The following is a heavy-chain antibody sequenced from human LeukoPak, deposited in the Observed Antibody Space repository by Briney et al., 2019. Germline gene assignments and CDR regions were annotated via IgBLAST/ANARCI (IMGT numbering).Heavy chain of an antibody. CDR1: GYTFTGYY. Sequence: ASVKVSCKASGYTFTGYYMHWVRQAPGQGLEWMGWINPNSGGTNYAQKFQGRVTMTRDTSISTAYMELSRLRSDDTAVYYCARSIAATRIYFGYWDQGTLVTVSS. J-gene: IGHJ4*02. V-gene: IGHV1-2*02. CDR2: INPNSGGT. D-gene: IGHD6-13*01. CDR3: ARSIAATRIYFGY.